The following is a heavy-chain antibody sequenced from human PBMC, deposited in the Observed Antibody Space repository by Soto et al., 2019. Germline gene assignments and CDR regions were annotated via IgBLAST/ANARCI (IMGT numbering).Heavy chain of an antibody. CDR2: IYYSGST. J-gene: IGHJ5*02. D-gene: IGHD3-9*01. Sequence: SETLSLTCTVSGGSISSGDYYWSWIRQPPGKGLEWIGYIYYSGSTYYNPSLKSRVTISVDTSKNQFSLKLSSVTAADTAVYYCARSYYDILTGSDWFDPWGQGTLVTVSS. CDR1: GGSISSGDYY. CDR3: ARSYYDILTGSDWFDP. V-gene: IGHV4-30-4*01.